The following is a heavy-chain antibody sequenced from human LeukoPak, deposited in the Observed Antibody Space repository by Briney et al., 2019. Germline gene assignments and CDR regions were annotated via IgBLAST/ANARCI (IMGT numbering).Heavy chain of an antibody. CDR3: ASEGGVVIMDMDV. V-gene: IGHV3-66*02. Sequence: PGGSLRLSCAASGFTFSCNYMSWVRQAPGKGLEGVPVIYSGGSTYYADSVKGRFTISRDNSKNTLYLQMNSLRAEDTAVYYCASEGGVVIMDMDVWGQGTTVTVSS. CDR1: GFTFSCNY. CDR2: IYSGGST. D-gene: IGHD3-3*01. J-gene: IGHJ6*02.